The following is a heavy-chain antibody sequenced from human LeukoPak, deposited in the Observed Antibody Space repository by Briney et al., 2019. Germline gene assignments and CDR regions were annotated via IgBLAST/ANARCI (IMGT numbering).Heavy chain of an antibody. CDR3: ARVRDGYNLDY. J-gene: IGHJ4*02. CDR2: IYYSGST. V-gene: IGHV4-31*03. CDR1: GGSISSGGYY. D-gene: IGHD5-24*01. Sequence: SQTLSLTCIVSGGSISSGGYYWSWIRQHPGKGLEWIGYIYYSGSTYYNPSLKSRVTISVDTSKNQFSLKLSSVTAADTAVYYCARVRDGYNLDYWGQGTLVTVSS.